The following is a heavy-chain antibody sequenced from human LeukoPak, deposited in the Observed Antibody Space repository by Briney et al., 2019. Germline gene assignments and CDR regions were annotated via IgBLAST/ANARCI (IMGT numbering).Heavy chain of an antibody. V-gene: IGHV4-34*01. CDR1: GGSFSGYY. Sequence: PSETLSLTCAVYGGSFSGYYWSWIRQPPGKGLEWIGEINHSGSTNYNPSLKSRVTISVDTSKNQFSLKLSSVTAADTAVYYCARGRKSRSSSTSWYSLHRFDPWGQGTLVTVSS. J-gene: IGHJ5*02. CDR3: ARGRKSRSSSTSWYSLHRFDP. CDR2: INHSGST. D-gene: IGHD2-2*01.